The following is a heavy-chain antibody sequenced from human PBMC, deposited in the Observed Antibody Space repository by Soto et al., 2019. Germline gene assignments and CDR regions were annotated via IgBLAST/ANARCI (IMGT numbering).Heavy chain of an antibody. CDR3: ASTTYRGYSYGDEFPDY. Sequence: EVQLLESGGGLVQPGGSLRLSCAASGFTFSSYAMSWVRQAPGKGLEWVSAISGSGGSTYYADSVKGRFTISRDNSKSTLYLQMNSLRAEDTAVYYCASTTYRGYSYGDEFPDYWGQGTLVTVYS. D-gene: IGHD5-18*01. V-gene: IGHV3-23*01. CDR2: ISGSGGST. J-gene: IGHJ4*02. CDR1: GFTFSSYA.